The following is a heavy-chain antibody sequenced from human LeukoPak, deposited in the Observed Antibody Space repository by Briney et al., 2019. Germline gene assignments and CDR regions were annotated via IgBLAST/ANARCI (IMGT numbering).Heavy chain of an antibody. D-gene: IGHD3-22*01. CDR2: IYSGGST. CDR3: ARSSQDSSGYYPDAFDI. V-gene: IGHV3-66*01. Sequence: PGGSLRLSCAASGFTFSSYAMSWVRQAPGKGLEWVSVIYSGGSTYYADSVKGRFTISRDNSKNTLYLQMNSLRAEDTAVYYCARSSQDSSGYYPDAFDIWGQGTMVTVSS. CDR1: GFTFSSYA. J-gene: IGHJ3*02.